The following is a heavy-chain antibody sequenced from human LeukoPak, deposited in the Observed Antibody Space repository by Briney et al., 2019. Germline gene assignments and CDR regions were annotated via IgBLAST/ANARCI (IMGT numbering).Heavy chain of an antibody. J-gene: IGHJ6*02. V-gene: IGHV3-21*01. CDR3: ARDGSGDSSGYSPFWYYYYGMDV. Sequence: GRSLRLSCAASGFTFSSYSMNWVRQAPGKGLERVSFISSSSSYIYYADSVKGRFTISRDNAKNSLYLQMNSLRAEDTAVYYCARDGSGDSSGYSPFWYYYYGMDVWGQGTTVTVSS. CDR2: ISSSSSYI. CDR1: GFTFSSYS. D-gene: IGHD3-22*01.